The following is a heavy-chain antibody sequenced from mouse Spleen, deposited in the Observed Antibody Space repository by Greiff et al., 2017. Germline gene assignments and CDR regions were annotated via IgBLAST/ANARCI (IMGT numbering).Heavy chain of an antibody. CDR3: ARDAAPTAYFDY. D-gene: IGHD4-1*02. CDR1: GFTFSSYA. CDR2: ISDGGSYT. Sequence: EVHLVESGGGLVQPGGSLKLSCAASGFTFSSYAMSWVRPTPEKRLEWVATISDGGSYTYYPDNVKGRFTISRDNAKNNLYLLMSHLKSEDTAMYYCARDAAPTAYFDYWGQGTTLTVSS. J-gene: IGHJ2*01. V-gene: IGHV5-4*01.